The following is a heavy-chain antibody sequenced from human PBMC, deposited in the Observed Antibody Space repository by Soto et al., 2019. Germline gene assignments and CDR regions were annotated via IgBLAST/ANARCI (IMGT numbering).Heavy chain of an antibody. CDR2: IIPILGIA. D-gene: IGHD6-13*01. J-gene: IGHJ5*02. CDR1: GGTFSSYT. CDR3: ARGIAAAGTGWFDP. V-gene: IGHV1-69*02. Sequence: QVQLVQSGAEVKKPGSSVKVSCKASGGTFSSYTISWVRQAPGQGLEWMGRIIPILGIANYAQNFQGRVTITADKSTSTAYMELSSLRSEDTAVYYCARGIAAAGTGWFDPWGQGTLVTVSS.